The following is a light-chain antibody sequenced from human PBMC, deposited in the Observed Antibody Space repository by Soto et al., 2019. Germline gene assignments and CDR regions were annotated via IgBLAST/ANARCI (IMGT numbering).Light chain of an antibody. J-gene: IGKJ2*01. V-gene: IGKV3-20*01. Sequence: EIVLTQSPGTLSLSPGERATLSCRASQSVRSSYLAWYQQKPGQAPRLLIYGASRRATGIPDRFSGSGSGPDFTLTISRLEPEDFAVYYCQQYGSSPYTFGQGTKLEIK. CDR3: QQYGSSPYT. CDR1: QSVRSSY. CDR2: GAS.